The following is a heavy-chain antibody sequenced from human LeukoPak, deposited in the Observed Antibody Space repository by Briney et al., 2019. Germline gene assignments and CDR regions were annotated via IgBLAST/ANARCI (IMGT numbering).Heavy chain of an antibody. V-gene: IGHV4-4*07. D-gene: IGHD2/OR15-2a*01. CDR3: AREPLSPGNYFDY. CDR1: GVSMSSYY. J-gene: IGHJ4*02. Sequence: SETLSLTCTVSGVSMSSYYWSWSRQPAGKGLEWIGRIYMSGSTNYNPSLKSRVTMSIDTSENQVSLKLSSVTAADTAVYYCAREPLSPGNYFDYWGQGTLVTVSS. CDR2: IYMSGST.